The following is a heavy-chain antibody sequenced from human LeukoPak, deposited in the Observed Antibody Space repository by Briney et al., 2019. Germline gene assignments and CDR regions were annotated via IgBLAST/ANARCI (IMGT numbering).Heavy chain of an antibody. CDR1: GGSISSGGYS. J-gene: IGHJ4*02. CDR2: IYHSGST. CDR3: ARKTGYYTYYFDY. V-gene: IGHV4-30-2*01. Sequence: ASETLSLTCTVSGGSISSGGYSWSWIRQPPGKGLEWIGYIYHSGSTYYNPSLKSRVTISVDRSKNQFSLKLSSVTAADTAVYYCARKTGYYTYYFDYWGQGTLVTVSS. D-gene: IGHD3-9*01.